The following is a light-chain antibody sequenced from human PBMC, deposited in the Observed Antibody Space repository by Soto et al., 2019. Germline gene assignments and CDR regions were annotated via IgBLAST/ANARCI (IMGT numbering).Light chain of an antibody. V-gene: IGKV1-6*01. CDR2: AAS. J-gene: IGKJ5*01. CDR1: QGIRNE. CDR3: QQYENLPT. Sequence: IQMTQSPSSVSASAGYRVTITCRASQGIRNELSWYQQKPGKAPKFLIFAASNLQRGVPSRFSGSGSGTDFTLTISSLQPEEFATYYCQQYENLPTFGQGTRLEI.